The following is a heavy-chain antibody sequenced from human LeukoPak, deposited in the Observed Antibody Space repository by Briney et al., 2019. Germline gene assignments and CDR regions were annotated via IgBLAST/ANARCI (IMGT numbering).Heavy chain of an antibody. CDR1: GGTFSSYA. J-gene: IGHJ1*01. V-gene: IGHV1-69*13. CDR3: ARTYYYGSGSSEYFQR. D-gene: IGHD3-10*01. CDR2: IIPIFGTA. Sequence: ASVKVSCKASGGTFSSYAISWVRQAPGQGLEWMGGIIPIFGTANYAQKFQGRVTITADESTSTAYMELSSLRSEDTAVYYCARTYYYGSGSSEYFQRWGQGTLVSVSS.